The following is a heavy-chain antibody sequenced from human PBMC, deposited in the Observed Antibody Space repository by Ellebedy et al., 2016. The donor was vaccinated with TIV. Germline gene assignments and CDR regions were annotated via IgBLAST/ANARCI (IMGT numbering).Heavy chain of an antibody. CDR2: ISYSGDLM. D-gene: IGHD6-13*01. J-gene: IGHJ4*02. CDR1: GFTFSGYY. V-gene: IGHV3-11*01. Sequence: GESLKISCAASGFTFSGYYMSWFRQAPGKGPEWVSYISYSGDLMYYADSVKGRSTTSRDNAGNSLYLQMNSLRAEDTAVYYCARLGVIAAAGSSDYWGQGTLVIVSS. CDR3: ARLGVIAAAGSSDY.